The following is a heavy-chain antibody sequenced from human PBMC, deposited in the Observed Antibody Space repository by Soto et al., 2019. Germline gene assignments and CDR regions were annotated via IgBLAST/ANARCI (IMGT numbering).Heavy chain of an antibody. CDR2: INHSGST. Sequence: PSETLSLTCAVYGGSFSGYYWSWIRQPPGKGLEWIGEINHSGSTNYNPSLKSRVTISVDTSKNQFSLKLSSVTAADTAVYYCARVGVCSGGSCPHYWFDPWGQGTLVTVSS. J-gene: IGHJ5*02. V-gene: IGHV4-34*01. D-gene: IGHD2-15*01. CDR1: GGSFSGYY. CDR3: ARVGVCSGGSCPHYWFDP.